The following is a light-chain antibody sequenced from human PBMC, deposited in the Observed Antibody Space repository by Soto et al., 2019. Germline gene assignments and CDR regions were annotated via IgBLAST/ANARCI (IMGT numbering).Light chain of an antibody. Sequence: DIVMTQSPDSLAVSLGERATINCKSSQSVLYSSNNKNYLAWYQQKPGQPPKLLIYWASTRESGVPDRFSGSGSGTDFTLTIGSLQAEDVAVYYCQQYNNWPPWTFGQGTKVDIK. CDR1: QSVLYSSNNKNY. CDR2: WAS. V-gene: IGKV4-1*01. CDR3: QQYNNWPPWT. J-gene: IGKJ1*01.